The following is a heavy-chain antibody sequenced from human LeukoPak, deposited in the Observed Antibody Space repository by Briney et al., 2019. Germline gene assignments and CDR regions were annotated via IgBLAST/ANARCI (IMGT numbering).Heavy chain of an antibody. V-gene: IGHV1-2*02. CDR3: ARGQSLNDY. J-gene: IGHJ4*02. Sequence: ASVTVSFKASGYSVTEYYMHWVGQAPGQGLEWMGWINPNSGGANYAEKFQGRVTMTRDTSIITAYMELSKLRYDDTALYYCARGQSLNDYWGQGTLVAVSS. CDR1: GYSVTEYY. CDR2: INPNSGGA.